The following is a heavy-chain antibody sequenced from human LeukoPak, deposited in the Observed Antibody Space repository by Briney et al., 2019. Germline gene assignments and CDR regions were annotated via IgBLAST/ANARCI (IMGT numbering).Heavy chain of an antibody. Sequence: SVKVSCKASGGTFSSYAISWVRQAPGQGLEWMGGIIPIFGAANYAQKFQGRVTITTDESTSTAYMELSSLRAEDTAVHYCAKVPYSDYGSGRPPFMDIWGQGTTVAVS. CDR1: GGTFSSYA. V-gene: IGHV1-69*05. D-gene: IGHD3-10*01. CDR3: AKVPYSDYGSGRPPFMDI. CDR2: IIPIFGAA. J-gene: IGHJ6*02.